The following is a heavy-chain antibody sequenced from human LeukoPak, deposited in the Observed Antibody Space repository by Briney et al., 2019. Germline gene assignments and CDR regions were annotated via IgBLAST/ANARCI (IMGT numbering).Heavy chain of an antibody. CDR3: AKGSCSSTSCLILDV. V-gene: IGHV3-23*01. CDR1: GFTFSSYA. Sequence: GGSLRLSCAASGFTFSSYAMSWVRQAPGKGLEWVSAISGSGGSTYYADSVQGRFTISRDASKNTLFLQMNSLRADDTAVYYCAKGSCSSTSCLILDVWGKGTTVTVSS. D-gene: IGHD2-2*01. CDR2: ISGSGGST. J-gene: IGHJ6*04.